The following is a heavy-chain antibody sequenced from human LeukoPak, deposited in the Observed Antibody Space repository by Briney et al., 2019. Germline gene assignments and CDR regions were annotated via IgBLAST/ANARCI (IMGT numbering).Heavy chain of an antibody. CDR3: ARGLRYFDWLLSASWFDP. Sequence: PSQTLSLTCTVSGGSISSGDYYWSWIRQPPGKGLEWIGYIYYSGSTYYNPSLKSRVTISVDTSKNQFSLKLSSVTAADTAVYYCARGLRYFDWLLSASWFDPGAREPWSPSPQ. J-gene: IGHJ5*02. CDR2: IYYSGST. CDR1: GGSISSGDYY. V-gene: IGHV4-30-4*01. D-gene: IGHD3-9*01.